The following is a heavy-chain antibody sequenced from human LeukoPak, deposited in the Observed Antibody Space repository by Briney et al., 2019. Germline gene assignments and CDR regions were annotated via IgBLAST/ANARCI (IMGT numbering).Heavy chain of an antibody. CDR3: AKGTLGSCSGSTCYPLDY. D-gene: IGHD2-15*01. V-gene: IGHV3-23*01. Sequence: QPGGSLRLSCAASGFTFSTYAMNWVRQAPGKGLEWVSIITGSGGATYYPDSVKGRFTISRDNSKNTLYLQMNSVRADDTAVYYCAKGTLGSCSGSTCYPLDYWGLGTLATVSS. J-gene: IGHJ4*02. CDR2: ITGSGGAT. CDR1: GFTFSTYA.